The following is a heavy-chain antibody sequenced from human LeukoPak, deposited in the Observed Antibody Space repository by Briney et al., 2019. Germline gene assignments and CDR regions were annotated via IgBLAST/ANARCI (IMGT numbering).Heavy chain of an antibody. CDR3: ARDEFEATNYHFDY. CDR2: INPNSGVT. CDR1: GYTFTGYY. D-gene: IGHD1-7*01. V-gene: IGHV1-2*02. J-gene: IGHJ4*02. Sequence: GASVKVSCKASGYTFTGYYMHWVRQAPGQGLEWMGWINPNSGVTNYAQKFQGRVTMTRDTSISTAYMELSRLRSDDTAVYYCARDEFEATNYHFDYWGQGTLVTVSS.